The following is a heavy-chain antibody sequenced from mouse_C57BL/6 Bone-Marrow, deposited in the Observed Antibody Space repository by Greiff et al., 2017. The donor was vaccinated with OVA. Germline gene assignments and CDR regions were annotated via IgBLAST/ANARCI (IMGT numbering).Heavy chain of an antibody. D-gene: IGHD2-3*01. V-gene: IGHV1-22*01. CDR2: INPNNGGT. CDR3: ASPRWLLRSPYAMDY. CDR1: GYTFTDYN. J-gene: IGHJ4*01. Sequence: VQLQQSGPELVKPGASVKMSCKASGYTFTDYNMHWVKQSHGKSLEWIGYINPNNGGTSYNQKFKGKATLTVNKSSSTAYMELRSLTSEDSAVYYCASPRWLLRSPYAMDYWGQGTSVTVSS.